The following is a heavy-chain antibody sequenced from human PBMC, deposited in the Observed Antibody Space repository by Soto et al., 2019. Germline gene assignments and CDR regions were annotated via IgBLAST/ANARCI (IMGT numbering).Heavy chain of an antibody. CDR1: GFTFSDYY. J-gene: IGHJ6*02. Sequence: QVHVVESGGGLVKPGGSLRLSCTASGFTFSDYYMSWVRQAPGKGLEWLSYISGGTTYTNYADSVKGRVTISRDNAKTSVFLQMNSLRAEDTAVYYCARYDYSYYGMDVWGQGATVTVYS. CDR2: ISGGTTYT. V-gene: IGHV3-11*05. CDR3: ARYDYSYYGMDV.